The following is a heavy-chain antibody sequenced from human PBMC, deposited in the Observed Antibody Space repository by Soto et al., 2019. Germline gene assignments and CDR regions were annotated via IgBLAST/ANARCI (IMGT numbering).Heavy chain of an antibody. D-gene: IGHD4-17*01. J-gene: IGHJ3*02. CDR2: ISGSGGST. V-gene: IGHV3-23*01. CDR1: GFTLNSYA. Sequence: VQLLESGGDLVQPGGSLRLSCAAAGFTLNSYAMTWVRQAPGKGLEWVSAISGSGGSTYYADSVKGRFTISRDSSKNTLYLQMNTLRAEDTAVYFCAKGHSTLTRDAFDIWGQGTMVTVSS. CDR3: AKGHSTLTRDAFDI.